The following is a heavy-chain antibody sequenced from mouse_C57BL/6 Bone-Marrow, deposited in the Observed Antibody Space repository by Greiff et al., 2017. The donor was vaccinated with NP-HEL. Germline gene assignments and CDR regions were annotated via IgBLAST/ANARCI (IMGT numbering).Heavy chain of an antibody. J-gene: IGHJ2*01. V-gene: IGHV1-80*01. Sequence: QVQLQQSGAELVKPGASVKISCKASGYAFSSYWMNWVKQRPGKGLEWIGQIYPGDGDTNYNGKFKGKATLTADKSSSTAYMQLSSLTSEDSAVYFCARIRLNYYGSSYYFDYWGQGTTLTVSS. CDR3: ARIRLNYYGSSYYFDY. CDR2: IYPGDGDT. CDR1: GYAFSSYW. D-gene: IGHD1-1*01.